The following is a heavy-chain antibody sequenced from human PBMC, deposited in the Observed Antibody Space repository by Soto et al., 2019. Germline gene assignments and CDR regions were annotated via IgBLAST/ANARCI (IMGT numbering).Heavy chain of an antibody. CDR3: VRGASLNFDY. CDR1: GFTFSSYW. D-gene: IGHD1-26*01. J-gene: IGHJ4*02. Sequence: GGSLRLCCAASGFTFSSYWMSWVRQAPGKGLEWVANIKEDGSEKYYADSVKGRFTISRDNAKNSLYLQVNSLRAEDTAFYYCVRGASLNFDYWGQGTLVTVSS. CDR2: IKEDGSEK. V-gene: IGHV3-7*05.